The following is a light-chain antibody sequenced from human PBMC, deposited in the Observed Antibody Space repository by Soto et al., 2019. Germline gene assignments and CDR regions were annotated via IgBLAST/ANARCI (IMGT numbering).Light chain of an antibody. CDR1: SSDIGVYNY. CDR3: TSHRGSGIFEV. CDR2: DVT. J-gene: IGLJ2*01. V-gene: IGLV2-14*01. Sequence: QSALTQPASVSGSPGQSITISCTGTSSDIGVYNYVSWYQQHPGKAPKLMIYDVTKRPSGVSNRFSGSKSGNTASLTISGLQAEDDADYCCTSHRGSGIFEVFGGGTKLTVL.